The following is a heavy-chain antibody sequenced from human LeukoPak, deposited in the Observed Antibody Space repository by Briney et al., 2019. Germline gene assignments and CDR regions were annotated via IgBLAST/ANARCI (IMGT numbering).Heavy chain of an antibody. D-gene: IGHD1-14*01. V-gene: IGHV1-69*05. CDR3: ARRNPYFDY. CDR1: GGTFSSYA. J-gene: IGHJ4*02. Sequence: ASVKVSCKASGGTFSSYAISWVRQAPGQGLEWMGGIIPIFGTANYAQKFQGRVTMTRDTSISTAYMELSSLRSEDTAVYYCARRNPYFDYWGQGTLVTVSS. CDR2: IIPIFGTA.